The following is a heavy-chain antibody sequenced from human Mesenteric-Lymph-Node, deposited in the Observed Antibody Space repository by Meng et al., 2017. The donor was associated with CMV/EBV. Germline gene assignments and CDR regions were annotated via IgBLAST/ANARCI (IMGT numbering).Heavy chain of an antibody. CDR3: ARDGRVYVPDY. CDR2: MNPNSGNT. J-gene: IGHJ4*02. Sequence: ASVKVSCKASGYTFTTHDINWVRQVTGQGLEWMGWMNPNSGNTGYAQKFQGRVTMTRNTSISTAYMELSSLRSEDTAVYYCARDGRVYVPDYWGQGTLVTVSS. D-gene: IGHD6-13*01. V-gene: IGHV1-8*02. CDR1: GYTFTTHD.